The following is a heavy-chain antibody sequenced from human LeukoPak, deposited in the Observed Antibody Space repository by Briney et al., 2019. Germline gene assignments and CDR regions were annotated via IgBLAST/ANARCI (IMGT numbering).Heavy chain of an antibody. CDR3: AKVITMVRGVIIKWGFFDY. J-gene: IGHJ4*02. CDR1: GFIFNRYA. CDR2: IRYDGSNK. D-gene: IGHD3-10*01. V-gene: IGHV3-30*02. Sequence: PGGSLRLSCAASGFIFNRYAMSWVRQAPGKGLEWVAFIRYDGSNKYYADSVKGRFTISRDNSKNTLYLQMNSLRAEDTAVYYCAKVITMVRGVIIKWGFFDYWGQGTLVTVSS.